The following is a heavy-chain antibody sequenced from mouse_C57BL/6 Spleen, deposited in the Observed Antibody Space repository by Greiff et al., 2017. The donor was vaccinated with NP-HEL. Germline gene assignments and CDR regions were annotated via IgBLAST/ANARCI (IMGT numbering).Heavy chain of an antibody. CDR3: ARGEDYEGGRYAMDY. J-gene: IGHJ4*01. V-gene: IGHV1-55*01. CDR2: IYPGSGST. CDR1: GYTFTSYW. D-gene: IGHD2-4*01. Sequence: QVQLQQPGAELVKPGASVKMSCKASGYTFTSYWITWVKQRPGQGLEWIGDIYPGSGSTNYNEKFKSKATLTVDTSSSTAYMQLSSLTSEDSAVYYGARGEDYEGGRYAMDYWGQGTSVTVSS.